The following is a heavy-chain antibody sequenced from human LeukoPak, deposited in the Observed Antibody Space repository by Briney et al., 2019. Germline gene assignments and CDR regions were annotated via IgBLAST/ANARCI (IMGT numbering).Heavy chain of an antibody. CDR2: IYYSGST. CDR3: ARDQGMVTTVTGYYYYGMDV. D-gene: IGHD4-4*01. Sequence: PSETLSLTCTVSGGSISSGGFYWSWIRQHPGKGLEWMGYIYYSGSTYYKPSLKSRVSISVDTSKNQFSLKLSSVTAADTAVYYCARDQGMVTTVTGYYYYGMDVWGQGTTVTVSS. J-gene: IGHJ6*02. V-gene: IGHV4-31*03. CDR1: GGSISSGGFY.